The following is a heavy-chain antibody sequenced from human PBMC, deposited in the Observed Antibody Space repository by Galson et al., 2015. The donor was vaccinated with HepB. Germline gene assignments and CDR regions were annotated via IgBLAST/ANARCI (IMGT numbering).Heavy chain of an antibody. D-gene: IGHD3-22*01. Sequence: SLRLSCAASGFTFSSYAMHWVRQAPGKGLEWVAVISYDGSNKYYADSVKGRFTISRDNSKNTLYLQMNSLRAEDTAVYYCARATYYYDSSGYYAGALDYWGQGTLVTVSS. CDR2: ISYDGSNK. CDR3: ARATYYYDSSGYYAGALDY. CDR1: GFTFSSYA. V-gene: IGHV3-30-3*01. J-gene: IGHJ4*02.